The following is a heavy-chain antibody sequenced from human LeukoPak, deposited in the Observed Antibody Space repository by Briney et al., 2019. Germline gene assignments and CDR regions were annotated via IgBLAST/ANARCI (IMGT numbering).Heavy chain of an antibody. J-gene: IGHJ4*02. CDR2: IYPADSDI. D-gene: IGHD5-12*01. V-gene: IGHV5-51*01. Sequence: GESLKISCKGSGYRFTSYWIGWVRQIPGRGLEWMAIIYPADSDIRYSPSFQGQVTISADKSISTAYLQWSSLKASDTAMYYCARPRAHSGFDYGFDYWGQGALVTVFS. CDR3: ARPRAHSGFDYGFDY. CDR1: GYRFTSYW.